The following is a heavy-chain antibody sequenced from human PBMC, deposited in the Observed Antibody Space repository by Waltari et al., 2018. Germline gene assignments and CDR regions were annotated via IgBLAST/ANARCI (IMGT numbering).Heavy chain of an antibody. Sequence: QVQLVQSGAEVKKPGSSVKVSCKASGYTFTGYYMHWVRQAPGQGLEWMGRINPNSGGTNYAQKFQGRVTMTRDTSISTAYMELSRLRSDDTAVYYCARGALRWLVQTTNWFDPWGQGTLVTVSS. CDR2: INPNSGGT. V-gene: IGHV1-2*06. CDR3: ARGALRWLVQTTNWFDP. CDR1: GYTFTGYY. J-gene: IGHJ5*02. D-gene: IGHD6-19*01.